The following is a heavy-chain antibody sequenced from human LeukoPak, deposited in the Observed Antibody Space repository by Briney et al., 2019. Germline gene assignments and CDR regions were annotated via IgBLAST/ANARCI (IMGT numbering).Heavy chain of an antibody. Sequence: GGSLRLSCAASGITFSSHAMSWIRQAPGKGLEWVSGISGTGGTTYYADSVKGRFTISRDNSKNTLYLQMNSLRAEDRAVYYCAKPGEPSNYYFDYWGQGALVTVSS. CDR2: ISGTGGTT. D-gene: IGHD1-14*01. CDR1: GITFSSHA. CDR3: AKPGEPSNYYFDY. J-gene: IGHJ4*02. V-gene: IGHV3-23*01.